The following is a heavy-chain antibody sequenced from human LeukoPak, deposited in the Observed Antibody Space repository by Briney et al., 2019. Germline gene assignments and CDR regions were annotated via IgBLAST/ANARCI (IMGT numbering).Heavy chain of an antibody. CDR1: GGSISISSDY. CDR2: IYYSGTT. D-gene: IGHD3-10*01. Sequence: SETLSLTCTVSGGSISISSDYWGWIRQPPGKGLEWIGDIYYSGTTNYNPSLKSRVTMSVDTSKNQFSLKLSSVTAADTAVYYCARGGRTYYYGSGREKASNWFDPWGQGTLVTVSS. CDR3: ARGGRTYYYGSGREKASNWFDP. J-gene: IGHJ5*02. V-gene: IGHV4-39*01.